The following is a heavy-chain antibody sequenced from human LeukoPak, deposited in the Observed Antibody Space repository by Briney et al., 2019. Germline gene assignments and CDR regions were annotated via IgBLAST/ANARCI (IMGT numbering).Heavy chain of an antibody. V-gene: IGHV4-34*08. CDR2: INQSGST. J-gene: IGHJ4*02. CDR1: GGTLSGYY. CDR3: ATPLRSRFDS. Sequence: SETLSLTCAVYGGTLSGYYWSWIRQPPGKGLEWIGEINQSGSTNYNPSLKSRVTISVDTSKNQFSLKLSSVTAADTAVYYCATPLRSRFDSWGQGTLVTVSS. D-gene: IGHD1-26*01.